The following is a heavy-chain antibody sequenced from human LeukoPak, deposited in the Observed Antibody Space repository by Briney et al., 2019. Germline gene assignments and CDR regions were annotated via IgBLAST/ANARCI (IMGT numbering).Heavy chain of an antibody. Sequence: PGGSLRLSCAASGFTVSSSHMSWVRQAPGKGLEWVSVMFSGGTPYYADSVKGRFTISRDNSKNTLFLQMSSLRAEDTAVYYCAKDIMTTVTTSADYWGQGTLVTVSS. CDR3: AKDIMTTVTTSADY. CDR1: GFTVSSSH. CDR2: MFSGGTP. V-gene: IGHV3-53*01. D-gene: IGHD4-17*01. J-gene: IGHJ4*02.